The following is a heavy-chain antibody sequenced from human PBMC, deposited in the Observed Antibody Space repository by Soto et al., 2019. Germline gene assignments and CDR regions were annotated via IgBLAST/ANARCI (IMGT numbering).Heavy chain of an antibody. CDR1: VGSITEFPNS. CDR3: ASGSSSYNGAFHV. D-gene: IGHD6-6*01. J-gene: IGHJ3*01. Sequence: PSETLSLTCNVSVGSITEFPNSWGWVRQPPGKGLEWIATVYLSGATYYNPSLKSRITTSVEASTNQFSLRLASVTAADTAVFFCASGSSSYNGAFHVWGQGTLVTVSS. V-gene: IGHV4-39*01. CDR2: VYLSGAT.